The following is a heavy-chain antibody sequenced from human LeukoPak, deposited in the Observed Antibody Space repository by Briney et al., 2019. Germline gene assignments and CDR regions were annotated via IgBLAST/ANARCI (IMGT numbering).Heavy chain of an antibody. J-gene: IGHJ4*02. CDR2: ISAYNGNT. D-gene: IGHD3-10*01. CDR3: ARDLRPFTVRGVHFDY. V-gene: IGHV1-18*01. CDR1: GYTFTSYG. Sequence: ASVKVSCKASGYTFTSYGISWVRQAPGQGLEWMGWISAYNGNTNYAQKLQGRVTMTTDTSTSTAYMELRSLRSDDTAVYYCARDLRPFTVRGVHFDYWGQGTLVTVSS.